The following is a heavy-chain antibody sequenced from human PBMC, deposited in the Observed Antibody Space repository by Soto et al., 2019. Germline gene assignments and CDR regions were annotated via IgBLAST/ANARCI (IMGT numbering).Heavy chain of an antibody. Sequence: QVQLQQSEPALVKPSQTLSLTCAISGDSVSSSSVTWNWIRQSPSRGLEWLGRAYYRSKWYNDYAASVKSLITINPDTSKYQFSLHLNAVTHAHTAGSYCVRLIGNSWLDFWGQRTLVTVSA. J-gene: IGHJ5*01. CDR2: AYYRSKWYN. D-gene: IGHD1-26*01. CDR1: GDSVSSSSVT. V-gene: IGHV6-1*01. CDR3: VRLIGNSWLDF.